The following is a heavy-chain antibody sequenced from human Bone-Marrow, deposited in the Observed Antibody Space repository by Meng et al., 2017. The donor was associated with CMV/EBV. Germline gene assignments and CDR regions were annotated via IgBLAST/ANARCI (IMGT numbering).Heavy chain of an antibody. CDR2: INHSGST. Sequence: SETLSLTCAVYGGSFSGYYWTWIRQPPGKGLEWIGEINHSGSTNYNSSLESRVTISVDTSKNQFSLKVSSVTAADTAVYYCASTAGGYYDFWSGWFDPWGQGTLVTVSS. D-gene: IGHD3-3*01. CDR1: GGSFSGYY. V-gene: IGHV4-34*01. CDR3: ASTAGGYYDFWSGWFDP. J-gene: IGHJ5*02.